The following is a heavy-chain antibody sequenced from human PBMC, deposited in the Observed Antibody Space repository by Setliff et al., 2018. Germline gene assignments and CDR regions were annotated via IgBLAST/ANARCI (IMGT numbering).Heavy chain of an antibody. V-gene: IGHV3-23*01. J-gene: IGHJ4*02. Sequence: PGESLKISCAASGFSFNIDAMNWVRQAPGKGLEWVSTITNSGASTFFADSVKGRFTISRDNSRNTIYLQMNSLRAEDTAVYYCVKGRQWLPYFDYWGQGTLVTVSS. CDR2: ITNSGAST. D-gene: IGHD6-19*01. CDR1: GFSFNIDA. CDR3: VKGRQWLPYFDY.